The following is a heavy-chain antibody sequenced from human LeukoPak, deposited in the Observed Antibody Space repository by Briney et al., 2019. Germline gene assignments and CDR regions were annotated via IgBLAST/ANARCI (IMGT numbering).Heavy chain of an antibody. J-gene: IGHJ4*02. CDR2: IGGSSSGYS. CDR1: GFTFSGYY. Sequence: GGSLRLSCAASGFTFSGYYMSWIRQAPGKGLEWVSCIGGSSSGYSNYADSVKGRFTISRDNAKNSLYLQMDGLRVEDTAVYYCARDRGAVAATWFDYWGQGTLVTVSS. V-gene: IGHV3-11*05. CDR3: ARDRGAVAATWFDY. D-gene: IGHD6-19*01.